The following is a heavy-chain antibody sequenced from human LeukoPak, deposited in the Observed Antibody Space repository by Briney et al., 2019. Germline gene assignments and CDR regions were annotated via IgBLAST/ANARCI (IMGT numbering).Heavy chain of an antibody. CDR2: IYTSGST. CDR1: GGSISSGSYY. D-gene: IGHD1-26*01. V-gene: IGHV4-61*02. J-gene: IGHJ6*03. Sequence: SQTLSLTCTVSGGSISSGSYYWSWIRQPAGKGLEWIGRIYTSGSTNYNPSLKSRVTMSVDTSKNQFSLKLSSVTAADTAVYYCARDQGSGSYPYYYYYMDVWGKGTTVTVSS. CDR3: ARDQGSGSYPYYYYYMDV.